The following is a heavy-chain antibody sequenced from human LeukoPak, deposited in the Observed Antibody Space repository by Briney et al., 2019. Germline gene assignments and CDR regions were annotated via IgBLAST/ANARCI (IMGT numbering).Heavy chain of an antibody. J-gene: IGHJ4*02. CDR2: ISYDGSNK. V-gene: IGHV3-30-3*01. Sequence: PGGSLRLSCAASGFTFSIYAMNWVRQAPGKGLEWVAVISYDGSNKYYADSVKGRFTISRDNSKNTLYLQMNSLRAEDTAVYYCAGGKVVPAAPPDYWGQGTLVTVSS. D-gene: IGHD2-2*01. CDR3: AGGKVVPAAPPDY. CDR1: GFTFSIYA.